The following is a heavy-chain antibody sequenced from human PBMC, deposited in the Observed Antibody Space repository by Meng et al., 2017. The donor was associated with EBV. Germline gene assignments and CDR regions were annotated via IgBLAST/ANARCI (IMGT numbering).Heavy chain of an antibody. D-gene: IGHD3-10*01. J-gene: IGHJ4*02. Sequence: QVQLVQSGAEVKKPGSSVKVSCKASGGTFSSYAISWVRQAPGQGLEWMGGIIPIFGTANYAQKFQGRVTITADESTSTAYMELSSLRSEDTAVYYCARETSNYYGSGSYNNHFDYWGQGTLINVSS. CDR3: ARETSNYYGSGSYNNHFDY. CDR2: IIPIFGTA. V-gene: IGHV1-69*01. CDR1: GGTFSSYA.